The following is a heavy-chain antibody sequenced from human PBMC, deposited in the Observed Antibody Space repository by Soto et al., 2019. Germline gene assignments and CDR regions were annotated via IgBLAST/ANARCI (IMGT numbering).Heavy chain of an antibody. D-gene: IGHD3-22*01. Sequence: KPSETLSLTCAVSGGSISSGGYSWSWIRQPPGKGLEWIGYIYHSGSTYYNPSLKSRVTISVDRSKNQFSLKLSSVTAADTAVYYCARVKGDYYDSSGYTANWFDPWGQGTLVTVSS. J-gene: IGHJ5*02. CDR2: IYHSGST. CDR1: GGSISSGGYS. V-gene: IGHV4-30-2*01. CDR3: ARVKGDYYDSSGYTANWFDP.